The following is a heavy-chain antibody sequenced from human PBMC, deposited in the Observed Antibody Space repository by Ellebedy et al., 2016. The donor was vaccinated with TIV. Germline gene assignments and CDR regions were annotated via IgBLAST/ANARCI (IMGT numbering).Heavy chain of an antibody. V-gene: IGHV4-34*01. J-gene: IGHJ4*02. D-gene: IGHD5-12*01. Sequence: SETLSLTXAVYGGSFSGHYWSWIRQSPGKGLEWIGDVNQSGSANYNPSLRSRVTISVDTSKNQFSLRVNSVTAADTAVYYCARGIVALQPLKHFDSWGQGTLVTVSS. CDR3: ARGIVALQPLKHFDS. CDR1: GGSFSGHY. CDR2: VNQSGSA.